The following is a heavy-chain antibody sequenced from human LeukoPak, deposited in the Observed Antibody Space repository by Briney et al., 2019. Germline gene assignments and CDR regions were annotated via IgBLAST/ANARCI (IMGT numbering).Heavy chain of an antibody. Sequence: GGSLRLSCAASGFTFSSYSMKWVRQARGKGGEGVSYISSSSSYIYYADSVKGRFTISRDNAKNSLYLQMNSLRAEDTAVYYCARTDSSGYYSQGDFDYWGQGPLVTVSS. D-gene: IGHD3-22*01. CDR1: GFTFSSYS. CDR2: ISSSSSYI. J-gene: IGHJ4*02. V-gene: IGHV3-21*01. CDR3: ARTDSSGYYSQGDFDY.